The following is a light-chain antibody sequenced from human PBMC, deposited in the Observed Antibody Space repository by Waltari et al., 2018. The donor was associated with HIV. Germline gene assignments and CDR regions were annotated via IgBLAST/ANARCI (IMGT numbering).Light chain of an antibody. J-gene: IGKJ2*01. V-gene: IGKV1-39*01. CDR1: QSISSY. CDR3: QQTYSTLYT. CDR2: GAT. Sequence: DIQMTQSPSSLSASLGDRVTITCRASQSISSYLHWYQQKPGKAPKLLIYGATSLQRGVPSRFSGTGSGTDFTLIITSLQPEDLATYYCQQTYSTLYTFGQGTKLEIK.